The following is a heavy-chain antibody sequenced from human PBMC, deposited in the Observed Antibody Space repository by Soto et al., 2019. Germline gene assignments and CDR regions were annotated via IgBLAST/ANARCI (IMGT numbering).Heavy chain of an antibody. CDR1: GGSFSGYY. V-gene: IGHV4-34*01. CDR3: ARAKLVPAFWEWFDP. Sequence: PSETLSLTCAVYGGSFSGYYWSWIRQPPGKGLEWIGEINHSGSTNYNPSLKSRVTISVDTPKNQFSLKLSSVTAADTAVYYCARAKLVPAFWEWFDPWGQGTLVTVSS. J-gene: IGHJ5*02. CDR2: INHSGST. D-gene: IGHD2-2*01.